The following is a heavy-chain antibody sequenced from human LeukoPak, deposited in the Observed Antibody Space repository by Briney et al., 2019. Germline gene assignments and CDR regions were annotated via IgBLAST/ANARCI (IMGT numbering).Heavy chain of an antibody. D-gene: IGHD1-26*01. V-gene: IGHV3-23*01. Sequence: TGGSLRLSCAASGFTFSSYDMSWVRQAPGKGLEWVSVISGSGGATYYADSVKGRFTISRDNSKNSLYLQMNSQRAEDTAVYYCAKRSGSYRSYDYWGQGTLVTVSS. CDR2: ISGSGGAT. CDR3: AKRSGSYRSYDY. J-gene: IGHJ4*02. CDR1: GFTFSSYD.